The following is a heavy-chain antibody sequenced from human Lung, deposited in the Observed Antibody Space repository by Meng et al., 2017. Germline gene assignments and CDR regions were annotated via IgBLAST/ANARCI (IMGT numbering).Heavy chain of an antibody. CDR1: GYTFTSYD. Sequence: QVQVVDSGLVVNKPGVSVKVSCKASGYTFTSYDINLVRQATGQGLEWMGWMNPNRGNTGYAQKFQGRVTMTMNTSISTAYMELSSLRSEDTAVYYCARAIFALANSDYWGQGTLVTVSS. J-gene: IGHJ4*02. CDR2: MNPNRGNT. CDR3: ARAIFALANSDY. V-gene: IGHV1-8*01. D-gene: IGHD3-3*01.